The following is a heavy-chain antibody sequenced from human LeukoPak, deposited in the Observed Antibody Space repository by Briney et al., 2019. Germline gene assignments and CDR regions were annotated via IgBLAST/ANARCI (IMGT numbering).Heavy chain of an antibody. CDR3: ARVLPSVVVPAAPRDYYYMDV. CDR2: IIPILGIA. J-gene: IGHJ6*03. CDR1: GGTFSSYA. D-gene: IGHD2-2*01. Sequence: ASVKVSCKASGGTFSSYAISWVRQAPGQGLEWMGRIIPILGIANYAQKFQGRVTITADESTSTAYMELSSLRSEDTAVYYCARVLPSVVVPAAPRDYYYMDVWGKGTTVTVSS. V-gene: IGHV1-69*04.